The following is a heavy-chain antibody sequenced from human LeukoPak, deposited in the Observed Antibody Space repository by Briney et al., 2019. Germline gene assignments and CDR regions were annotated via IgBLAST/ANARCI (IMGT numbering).Heavy chain of an antibody. J-gene: IGHJ4*02. V-gene: IGHV3-23*01. CDR2: ISGSRSYT. CDR3: AKDPYDYYDSSGYYYEPYFDY. Sequence: GGSLRLSCAASGFTFSSYSMSWVRQAPGKGLEWVSAISGSRSYTYYADSVKGRFTISRDNSKNTLYLQKNSLRAEDTAVYYCAKDPYDYYDSSGYYYEPYFDYWGQGTLVTVSS. CDR1: GFTFSSYS. D-gene: IGHD3-22*01.